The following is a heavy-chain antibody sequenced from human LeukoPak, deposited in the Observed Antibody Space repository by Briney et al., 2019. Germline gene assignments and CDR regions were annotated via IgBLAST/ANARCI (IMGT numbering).Heavy chain of an antibody. Sequence: SQTLSLTCAISGDSVSSNSAAWNWIRQSPSRGLEWLGRTYYRSKWYNDYAVSVKSRITINPDTSKNQFSLQLNSVTPEDTAVYYCARAGESGYSSSWYVDHYYYGMDVWGQGTTVTVSS. V-gene: IGHV6-1*01. CDR3: ARAGESGYSSSWYVDHYYYGMDV. J-gene: IGHJ6*02. CDR1: GDSVSSNSAA. CDR2: TYYRSKWYN. D-gene: IGHD6-13*01.